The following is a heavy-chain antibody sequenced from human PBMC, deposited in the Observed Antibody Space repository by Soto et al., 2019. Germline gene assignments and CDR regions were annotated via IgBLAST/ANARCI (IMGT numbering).Heavy chain of an antibody. CDR1: GFTFSSYA. J-gene: IGHJ4*02. D-gene: IGHD1-26*01. CDR2: ISGSGGST. Sequence: EVQLLESGGGLVQPGGSLSLSCAASGFTFSSYAMSWFRQAPGKGLEWVSAISGSGGSTYYADSVKVRFTISRGNSKNTLYLQMNSLRAEDTAVYYCAKAEHSDPRIYYFDYWGQGTLVTVSS. V-gene: IGHV3-23*01. CDR3: AKAEHSDPRIYYFDY.